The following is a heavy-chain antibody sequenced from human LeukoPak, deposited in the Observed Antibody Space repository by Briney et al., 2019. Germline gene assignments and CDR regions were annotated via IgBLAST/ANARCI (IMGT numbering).Heavy chain of an antibody. J-gene: IGHJ3*02. CDR1: GFTFSSYS. Sequence: GGSLRLSCAASGFTFSSYSMNWVRQAPGKGLEWVSSISSSSSYIYYADSVKGRFTISRDNSKNTLYLQMNSLRAEDTAVYYCAKDPYSSSWYDAFDIWGQGTMVTVSS. D-gene: IGHD6-13*01. CDR2: ISSSSSYI. V-gene: IGHV3-21*01. CDR3: AKDPYSSSWYDAFDI.